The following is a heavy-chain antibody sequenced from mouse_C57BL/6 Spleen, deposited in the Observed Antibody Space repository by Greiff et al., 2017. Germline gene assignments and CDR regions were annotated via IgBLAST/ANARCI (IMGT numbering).Heavy chain of an antibody. CDR2: IDPSDSYT. V-gene: IGHV1-59*01. J-gene: IGHJ4*01. Sequence: QVQLQQPGAELVRPGTSVKLSCKASGYTFTSYWMHWVKQRPGQGLEWIGVIDPSDSYTNYNQKFKGKATLTVDTSSSTAYMQLSSLTSEDSAVYYCARESGRAMDYWGQGTSVTVSA. CDR1: GYTFTSYW. CDR3: ARESGRAMDY.